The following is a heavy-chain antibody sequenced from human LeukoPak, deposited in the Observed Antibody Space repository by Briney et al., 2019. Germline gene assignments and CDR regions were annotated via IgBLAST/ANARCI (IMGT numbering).Heavy chain of an antibody. Sequence: PGGSLTLSCADYGFTFRSYSMNWVRQAPGKGLDWVSFISSSSAYIYYADSVKGRFTISRDNAKNSLYLQMNSLRAEDTAVYYCARSSGYYFDYWGQGTLVTVSS. J-gene: IGHJ4*02. CDR2: ISSSSAYI. V-gene: IGHV3-21*05. CDR1: GFTFRSYS. D-gene: IGHD3-22*01. CDR3: ARSSGYYFDY.